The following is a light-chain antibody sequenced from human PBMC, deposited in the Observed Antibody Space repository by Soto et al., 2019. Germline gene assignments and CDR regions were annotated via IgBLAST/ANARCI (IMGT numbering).Light chain of an antibody. CDR2: AVS. CDR1: SSDVGGYNY. CDR3: SSYTSSTFVA. J-gene: IGLJ2*01. Sequence: QSVLTQPASVSGSPGQSITISCTGTSSDVGGYNYVSWYQQHPGKAPKLIIYAVSNRPSGVSHRFSGSKSGNTASLAISGLQAEDEAEYYCSSYTSSTFVAFGGGTQLTVL. V-gene: IGLV2-14*01.